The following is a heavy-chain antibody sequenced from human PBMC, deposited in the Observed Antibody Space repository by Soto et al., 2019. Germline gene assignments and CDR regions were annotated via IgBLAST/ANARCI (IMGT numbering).Heavy chain of an antibody. CDR3: ARFQYSVSQYLDS. D-gene: IGHD5-18*01. CDR1: GYSFSTYW. V-gene: IGHV5-51*01. CDR2: IIPDDSET. J-gene: IGHJ4*02. Sequence: PGESLKISCKGLGYSFSTYWFAWVRQMPGKGLEWMSTIIPDDSETRYSPTFQGQVTISADKSISTAYLQWSSLKASDSAIYYCARFQYSVSQYLDSWGQGTRVTVSS.